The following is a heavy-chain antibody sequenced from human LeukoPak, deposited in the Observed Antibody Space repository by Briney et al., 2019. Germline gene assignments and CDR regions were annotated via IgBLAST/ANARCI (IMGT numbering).Heavy chain of an antibody. Sequence: PSETLSLTCTVSGGSISSSYWSWIRQPPGKGLEWIGYISYSGSTSYNPSLKSRVTISVDTSKNQFSLNLSSVTAADTAVYYCATMAVAGTGYNWLDPWGQGTLVTVSS. CDR1: GGSISSSY. D-gene: IGHD6-19*01. CDR3: ATMAVAGTGYNWLDP. J-gene: IGHJ5*02. CDR2: ISYSGST. V-gene: IGHV4-59*08.